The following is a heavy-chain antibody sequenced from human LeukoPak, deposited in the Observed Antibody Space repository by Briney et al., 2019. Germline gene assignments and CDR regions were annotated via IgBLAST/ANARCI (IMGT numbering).Heavy chain of an antibody. V-gene: IGHV4-39*01. J-gene: IGHJ4*02. D-gene: IGHD4-17*01. CDR3: ARLPTVTFFDY. CDR1: GGSMSSSSYY. Sequence: PSETLSLTCTVFGGSMSSSSYYWGWIRQPPGKGLEWIGSIYYSGSTYYNPSLKSRVTISVDTSKNQLSLKLSSVTAADTAVYYCARLPTVTFFDYWGQGTLVTVSS. CDR2: IYYSGST.